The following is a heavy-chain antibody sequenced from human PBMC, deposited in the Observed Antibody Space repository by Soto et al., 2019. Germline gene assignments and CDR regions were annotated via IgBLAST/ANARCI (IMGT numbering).Heavy chain of an antibody. CDR1: GGSISSGGYY. V-gene: IGHV4-31*03. J-gene: IGHJ5*02. D-gene: IGHD3-22*01. CDR2: IYYSGST. Sequence: QVQLQESGPGLVKPSQTLSLTCTVSGGSISSGGYYWSWIRQHPGKGLEWIGYIYYSGSTYYNPSLKSRVTITVDTSKNQFSLELSSVAAADTAVYYCARVKKYWDSSGNWFDPWGQGTLVTVSS. CDR3: ARVKKYWDSSGNWFDP.